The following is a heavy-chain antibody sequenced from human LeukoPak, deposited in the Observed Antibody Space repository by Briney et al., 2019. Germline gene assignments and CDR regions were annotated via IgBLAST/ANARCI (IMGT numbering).Heavy chain of an antibody. CDR3: ARVRGSYHDAFDI. CDR2: IYSGGST. V-gene: IGHV3-53*01. Sequence: GGSLRLSCAASGFTVSSNYMSWVRQAPGKGLEWVSVIYSGGSTYYADSVKGRFTISRDNSKNTLYLQMNSLRAEDTAVYYCARVRGSYHDAFDIWGQGTMVTVSS. J-gene: IGHJ3*02. D-gene: IGHD1-26*01. CDR1: GFTVSSNY.